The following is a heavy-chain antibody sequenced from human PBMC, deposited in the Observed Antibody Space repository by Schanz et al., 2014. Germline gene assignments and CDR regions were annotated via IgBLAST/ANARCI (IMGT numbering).Heavy chain of an antibody. CDR1: GYTFNNHG. J-gene: IGHJ6*02. Sequence: QVQLVQSGGEVKKPGASATVSCKASGYTFNNHGISWVRQAPGQGLEWMGWISVYHGHTNYAEKVHGRVTMTTDTARSTAYMELRSLISDDTAVYYCVRDAGWAFGDYHGMDVWGQGTSXTVSS. D-gene: IGHD3-10*01. CDR2: ISVYHGHT. V-gene: IGHV1-18*01. CDR3: VRDAGWAFGDYHGMDV.